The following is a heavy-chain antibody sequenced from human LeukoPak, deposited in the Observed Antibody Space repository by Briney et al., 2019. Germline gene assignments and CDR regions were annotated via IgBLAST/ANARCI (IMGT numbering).Heavy chain of an antibody. J-gene: IGHJ4*02. Sequence: SVKVSCKASGGTFSSYAISWVRQAPGQGLEWMGGIIPIFGTANYAQKFQGRVTITTDESTSTAYMELSSLRSEDTAVYYCERDFRATFGGVMASAFDYWGQGTLVTVSP. CDR3: ERDFRATFGGVMASAFDY. V-gene: IGHV1-69*05. CDR2: IIPIFGTA. CDR1: GGTFSSYA. D-gene: IGHD3-16*01.